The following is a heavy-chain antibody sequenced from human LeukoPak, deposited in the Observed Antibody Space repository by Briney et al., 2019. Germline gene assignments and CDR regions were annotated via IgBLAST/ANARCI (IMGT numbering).Heavy chain of an antibody. CDR3: ARQYGDYRDLGLFDY. CDR2: INPNSGGT. V-gene: IGHV1-2*02. Sequence: ASVKVSCKASGYTFTGYYMHWVRQAPGQGLEWMGWINPNSGGTNYAQKFQGRVTMTRDTSISTAYMELSRLRSDDTAVYYCARQYGDYRDLGLFDYRGQGTLVTVSS. CDR1: GYTFTGYY. D-gene: IGHD4-17*01. J-gene: IGHJ4*02.